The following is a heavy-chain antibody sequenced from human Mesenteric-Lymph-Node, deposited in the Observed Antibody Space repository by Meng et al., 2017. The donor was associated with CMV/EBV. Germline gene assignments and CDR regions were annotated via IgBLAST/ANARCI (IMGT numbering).Heavy chain of an antibody. V-gene: IGHV1-8*03. D-gene: IGHD2-2*01. CDR1: GYTFTSYD. CDR3: ARSTPAALLIYYYYYGMDV. J-gene: IGHJ6*02. CDR2: MNPNSGNT. Sequence: ASVKVSCKASGYTFTSYDINWVRQATGQGREWMGWMNPNSGNTGYAQKFQGRVTITRKTSISTAYMELSSLRSEDTAVYYCARSTPAALLIYYYYYGMDVWGQGTTVTVSS.